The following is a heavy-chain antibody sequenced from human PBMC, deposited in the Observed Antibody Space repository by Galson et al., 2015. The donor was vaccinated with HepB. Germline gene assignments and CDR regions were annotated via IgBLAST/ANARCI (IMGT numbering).Heavy chain of an antibody. J-gene: IGHJ4*02. CDR1: GFTFDDYT. D-gene: IGHD3-22*01. CDR3: AKQSGYYDSSGKYFDY. V-gene: IGHV3-43*01. CDR2: ISWDGGST. Sequence: SLRLSCAASGFTFDDYTMHWVRQAPGKGLEWVSLISWDGGSTYYADSVKGRFTISRDNSKNSLYLQMNSLRTEDTALYYCAKQSGYYDSSGKYFDYWGQGTLVTVSS.